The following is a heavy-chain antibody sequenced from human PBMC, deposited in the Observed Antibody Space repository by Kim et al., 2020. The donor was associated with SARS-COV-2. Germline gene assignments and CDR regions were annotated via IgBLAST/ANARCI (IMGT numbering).Heavy chain of an antibody. CDR2: IYYSGST. D-gene: IGHD3-22*01. V-gene: IGHV4-31*03. CDR1: GGSISSGGYY. Sequence: SETLSLTCTVSGGSISSGGYYWSWIRQHPGKGLEWIGYIYYSGSTYYNPALKSRVTISVDTSKNQFSLKLSSVTAADTAVYYCARDVGSSGYYPDAFDIWGQGTMVTVSS. CDR3: ARDVGSSGYYPDAFDI. J-gene: IGHJ3*02.